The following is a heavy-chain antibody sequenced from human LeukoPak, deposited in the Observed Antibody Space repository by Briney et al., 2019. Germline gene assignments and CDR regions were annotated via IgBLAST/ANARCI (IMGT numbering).Heavy chain of an antibody. J-gene: IGHJ4*02. Sequence: ASVKVSCKASGYTFTSYDINWVRQAPGQGLEWMGWMNPNSGNTDYAQKFQGRVTMTRDTSTSTAYMELSSLRSDDTAVYYCARSLEDDSGGYYYFDYWGQGTLVTVSS. V-gene: IGHV1-8*01. CDR3: ARSLEDDSGGYYYFDY. CDR1: GYTFTSYD. D-gene: IGHD3-22*01. CDR2: MNPNSGNT.